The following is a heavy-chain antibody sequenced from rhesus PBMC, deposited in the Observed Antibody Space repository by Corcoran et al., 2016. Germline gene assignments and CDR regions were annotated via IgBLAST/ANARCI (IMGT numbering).Heavy chain of an antibody. J-gene: IGHJ4*01. CDR3: ARDRAGAAGNFDY. Sequence: QVQLQESGPGVVKPSETLSLTCAVSGYSISSGYDWSWIRQPPGKGLEWSGYIYGSSGTTNYKPSLKNRVTISKDTSKNQVSLKLSSVTAADTAVYYCARDRAGAAGNFDYWGQGVLVTVSS. D-gene: IGHD6-25*01. CDR1: GYSISSGYD. V-gene: IGHV4-76*01. CDR2: IYGSSGTT.